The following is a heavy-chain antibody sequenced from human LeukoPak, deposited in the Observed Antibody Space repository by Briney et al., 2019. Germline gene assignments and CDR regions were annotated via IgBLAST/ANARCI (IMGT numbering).Heavy chain of an antibody. V-gene: IGHV3-23*01. D-gene: IGHD6-6*01. Sequence: GGSLRLSCAASGFTFSSYAMSWVRQTPGKGLEWVSAISGSGGSTYYADSVKGRFTISRDNSKNTLYLQMNSLRAEDTAVYYCAKDIAARCFLPDYWGQGTLVTVSS. CDR3: AKDIAARCFLPDY. J-gene: IGHJ4*02. CDR1: GFTFSSYA. CDR2: ISGSGGST.